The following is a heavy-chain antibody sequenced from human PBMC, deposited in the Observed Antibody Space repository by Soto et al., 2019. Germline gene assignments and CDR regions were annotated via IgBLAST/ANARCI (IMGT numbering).Heavy chain of an antibody. CDR3: ARDPVLMVYAHPDNNWFDP. V-gene: IGHV3-23*01. D-gene: IGHD2-8*01. J-gene: IGHJ5*02. Sequence: GGSLRLSCAASGFTFSSYAMSWVRQAPGKGLEWVSAISGSGGSTYYADSVKGRFTISRDNSKNSLYLQMNSLRAEDTAVYYCARDPVLMVYAHPDNNWFDPWGQGTLVTVSS. CDR1: GFTFSSYA. CDR2: ISGSGGST.